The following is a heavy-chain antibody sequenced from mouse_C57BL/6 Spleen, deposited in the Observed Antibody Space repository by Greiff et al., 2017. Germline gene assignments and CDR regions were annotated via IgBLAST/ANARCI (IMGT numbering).Heavy chain of an antibody. J-gene: IGHJ4*01. CDR3: AIHLDENAMDY. V-gene: IGHV1-9*01. CDR1: GYTFTGYW. CDR2: ILPGSGST. Sequence: QVQLKQSGAELMKPGASVKLSCKATGYTFTGYWIEWVKQRPGHGLEWIGEILPGSGSTNYNEKFKGKATFTADTSSNTAYMQLSSLTTEDSAIYYCAIHLDENAMDYWGQGTSVTVSS.